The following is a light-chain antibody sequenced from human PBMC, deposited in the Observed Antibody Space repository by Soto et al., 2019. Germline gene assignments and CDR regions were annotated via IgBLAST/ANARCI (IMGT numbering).Light chain of an antibody. V-gene: IGKV2-28*01. CDR1: QSLQHSNGYNY. CDR2: LAS. Sequence: DLVMTQSPLSLPVTPGEPASISCRSSQSLQHSNGYNYLDWYLQKPGQSPQILIYLASNRAYGVPDRFGGSGSGTDFTLKSSRVEDEDVGVYYCKQALQTPAFGQGTKVEIK. J-gene: IGKJ1*01. CDR3: KQALQTPA.